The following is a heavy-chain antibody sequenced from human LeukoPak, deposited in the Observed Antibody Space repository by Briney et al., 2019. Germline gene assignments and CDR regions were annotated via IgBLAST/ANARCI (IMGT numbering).Heavy chain of an antibody. CDR1: GGSISSYY. J-gene: IGHJ5*02. CDR3: ARELRFLEWLLTGEAFDP. D-gene: IGHD3-3*01. V-gene: IGHV4-4*07. Sequence: PSETLSLTCTVSGGSISSYYWSWIRQPAGKGLEWIGRIYTSGSTNYNPSLKSRVTISVDTSKNQFSLKLSSVTAADTAVYYCARELRFLEWLLTGEAFDPWGQGTLVTVSS. CDR2: IYTSGST.